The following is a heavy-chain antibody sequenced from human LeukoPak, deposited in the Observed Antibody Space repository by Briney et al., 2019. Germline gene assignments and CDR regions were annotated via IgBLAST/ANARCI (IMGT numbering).Heavy chain of an antibody. CDR2: IYHSGST. D-gene: IGHD5-18*01. J-gene: IGHJ4*02. V-gene: IGHV4-38-2*01. CDR1: GYSISSGYY. Sequence: SETLSLTCAVSGYSISSGYYWGWIRQPPGKGLEWIGSIYHSGSTYYNPSLKSRVTISVDTSKNQFSLKLSSVTAADTAVYYCARHGIQLWYQFDYWGQGALVAVSS. CDR3: ARHGIQLWYQFDY.